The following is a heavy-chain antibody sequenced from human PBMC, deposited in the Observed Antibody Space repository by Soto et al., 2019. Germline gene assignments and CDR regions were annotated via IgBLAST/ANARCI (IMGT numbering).Heavy chain of an antibody. CDR2: INPNSGGT. Sequence: ASVKVSCKASGYTLTGYYMHWVRQAPGQGLEWMGWINPNSGGTNYAQKFQGWVTMTRDTSISTAYMELSRLRSDDTAVYYCATGSAAGPGHYYYYGMDVWGQGTTVTVSS. CDR3: ATGSAAGPGHYYYYGMDV. J-gene: IGHJ6*02. D-gene: IGHD6-13*01. CDR1: GYTLTGYY. V-gene: IGHV1-2*04.